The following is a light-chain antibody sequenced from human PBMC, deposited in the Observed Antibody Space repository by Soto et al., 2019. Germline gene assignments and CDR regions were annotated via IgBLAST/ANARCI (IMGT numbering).Light chain of an antibody. CDR2: EAS. CDR1: NSDVGSHNF. J-gene: IGLJ3*02. V-gene: IGLV2-23*01. CDR3: CSLTNGATWV. Sequence: QSVLTQPASVSGSPGQSITISCTGTNSDVGSHNFVSWYQQYPGKAPKLLIYEASKRPSGLSNRFSGSKSGNTASLTISGLQAEYEADYYCCSLTNGATWVFGGGTKLTVL.